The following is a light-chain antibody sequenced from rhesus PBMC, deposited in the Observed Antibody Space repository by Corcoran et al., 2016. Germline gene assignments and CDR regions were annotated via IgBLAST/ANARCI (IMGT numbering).Light chain of an antibody. CDR1: ENVNNY. CDR3: QHNYGTPWT. V-gene: IGKV1-74*01. CDR2: KSS. J-gene: IGKJ1*01. Sequence: DIQMTQSPSSLSASVGDRVTITCRASENVNNYLNWYQQKPGKAPKLLIYKSSTLQSGVPSRFRGSGAGTDYTFTISSLQSEDVATYYCQHNYGTPWTFGQGTKVEI.